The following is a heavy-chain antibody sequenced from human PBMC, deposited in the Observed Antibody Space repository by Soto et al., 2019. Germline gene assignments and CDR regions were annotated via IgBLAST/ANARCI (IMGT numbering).Heavy chain of an antibody. CDR3: ANMCYEDLGA. CDR2: IRAYNGNT. Sequence: ASACVSCPASGYTYTSYGISRLRQDPGQGLEWMEWIRAYNGNTNYAQELQGRVTMTTDSSTSGAYMELRSLRIDDTAVDFCANMCYEDLGAWGQVTTGTVSS. D-gene: IGHD3-16*01. V-gene: IGHV1-18*04. CDR1: GYTYTSYG. J-gene: IGHJ6*02.